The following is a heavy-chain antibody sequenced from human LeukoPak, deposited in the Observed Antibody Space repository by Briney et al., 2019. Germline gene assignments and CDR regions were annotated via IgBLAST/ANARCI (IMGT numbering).Heavy chain of an antibody. V-gene: IGHV4-31*03. Sequence: SETLSLTCTVSGGSISSGGYYWSWIRQHPGKGLEWIGYIYYSGSTYYNPSLKSRVTISVDTSKNQFSLRLSSVTAADTAVYYCASYYYGSGSYSGLGWGQGTLVTVSS. CDR2: IYYSGST. CDR3: ASYYYGSGSYSGLG. J-gene: IGHJ4*02. D-gene: IGHD3-10*01. CDR1: GGSISSGGYY.